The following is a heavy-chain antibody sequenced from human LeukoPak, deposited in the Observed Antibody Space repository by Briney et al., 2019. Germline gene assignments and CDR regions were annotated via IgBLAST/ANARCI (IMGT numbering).Heavy chain of an antibody. CDR1: GFTFSSYA. J-gene: IGHJ3*02. CDR3: AKDARSGYYRAAFDI. D-gene: IGHD3-3*01. V-gene: IGHV3-23*01. Sequence: GGSLRLSCAASGFTFSSYAMAWVRQAPGKGLAWVSSISATGGSKSYADSVKAGISISRDNSKNTLYLQMNSLTAEGTALYYCAKDARSGYYRAAFDIWGQGTMVTVSS. CDR2: ISATGGSK.